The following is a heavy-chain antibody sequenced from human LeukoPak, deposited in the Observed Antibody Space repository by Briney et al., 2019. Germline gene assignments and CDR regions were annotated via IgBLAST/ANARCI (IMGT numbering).Heavy chain of an antibody. V-gene: IGHV3-33*01. CDR2: IWYDGTNE. Sequence: PGESLRLSRAASGFTFSYYPMQWLRQAPGKGLEWVALIWYDGTNEYYAASVKRRFTISRDNYTNTLYLQMNSLRVEDTAVYYCGRNPSAWRTCDYWGQGTLVTVSS. CDR3: GRNPSAWRTCDY. D-gene: IGHD1-1*01. J-gene: IGHJ4*02. CDR1: GFTFSYYP.